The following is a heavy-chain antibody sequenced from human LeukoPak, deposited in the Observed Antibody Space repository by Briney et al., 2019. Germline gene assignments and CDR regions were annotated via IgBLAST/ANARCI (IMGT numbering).Heavy chain of an antibody. D-gene: IGHD4-11*01. V-gene: IGHV1-18*01. CDR1: GYTFTSDG. CDR3: ARDLSSWRDDYSNH. CDR2: ISAYNGNT. Sequence: ASVKVSCKASGYTFTSDGISWVRQAPGQGLEWMGWISAYNGNTNYAQKLQGRVTMTTDTSTSTAYMELRSLRSDDTAVYYCARDLSSWRDDYSNHWGQGTLVTVSS. J-gene: IGHJ5*02.